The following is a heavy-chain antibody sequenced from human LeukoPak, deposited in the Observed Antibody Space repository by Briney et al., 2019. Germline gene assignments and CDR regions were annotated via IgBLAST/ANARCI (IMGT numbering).Heavy chain of an antibody. CDR1: GFTFSSYW. Sequence: GGSLRLSCAASGFTFSSYWMSWVRQAPGKGLEWVANIKQDGSEKYYVDSVQGRFTISRDNAKNSLYLQMNSLRAEDTAVYYCARALWRTVVTALGYWGQGTLVTVSS. CDR3: ARALWRTVVTALGY. V-gene: IGHV3-7*01. J-gene: IGHJ4*02. CDR2: IKQDGSEK. D-gene: IGHD4-23*01.